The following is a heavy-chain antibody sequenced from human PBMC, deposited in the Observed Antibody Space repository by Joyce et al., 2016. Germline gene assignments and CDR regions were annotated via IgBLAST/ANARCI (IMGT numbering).Heavy chain of an antibody. D-gene: IGHD3-3*01. V-gene: IGHV4-4*02. Sequence: QVQLQESGPGLVKPSGTLSLTCVVSGDSISRSNWWSWVRQPPGKGLEWGGEIHHSGSTKYNPSLKSRVSISVDKSQNQFSLNLRSVTAADTAVYYCARGYVLQTISGAVTAGFDYWGQGALVIVSS. J-gene: IGHJ4*02. CDR3: ARGYVLQTISGAVTAGFDY. CDR2: IHHSGST. CDR1: GDSISRSNW.